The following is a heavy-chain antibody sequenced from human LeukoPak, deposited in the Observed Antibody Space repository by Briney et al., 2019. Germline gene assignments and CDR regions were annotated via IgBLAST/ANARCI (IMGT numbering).Heavy chain of an antibody. CDR1: GFTFSSYS. CDR2: ISSSSSYI. CDR3: ARAPISSADYYYYMAV. D-gene: IGHD2-2*01. Sequence: GGSLRLSCAASGFTFSSYSMNWVRQAPGKGLEWVSSISSSSSYIYYADSVKGRFTISRDNSKNTLYLQMNSLRPEDTAVYYCARAPISSADYYYYMAVWGKGTTVTVSS. J-gene: IGHJ6*03. V-gene: IGHV3-21*01.